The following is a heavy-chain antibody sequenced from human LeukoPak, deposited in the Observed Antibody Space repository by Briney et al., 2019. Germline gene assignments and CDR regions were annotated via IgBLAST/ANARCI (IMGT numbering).Heavy chain of an antibody. J-gene: IGHJ2*01. CDR1: GDSINN. CDR3: ARLQRITMAGPDYWYFDL. CDR2: IYYSGTT. V-gene: IGHV4-59*01. Sequence: PSETLSLTCTVSGDSINNWSWIRQPPEKGPEGIGYIYYSGTTSYNPSLKGRVTISVDTSKTQFSLKMNSVTAADTAVYYCARLQRITMAGPDYWYFDLWGRGTLVTVSS. D-gene: IGHD3-10*01.